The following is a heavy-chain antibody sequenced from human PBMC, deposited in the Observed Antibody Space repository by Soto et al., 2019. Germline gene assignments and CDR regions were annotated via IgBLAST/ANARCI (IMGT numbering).Heavy chain of an antibody. CDR2: IYHSGST. D-gene: IGHD3-10*01. J-gene: IGHJ6*02. CDR3: ASFYGSGSSYYYYGMDV. Sequence: QLQLQESGSGLVKPSQTLSLTCAVSGGSISSSGYSWSWIRQPPGKGLEWIGYIYHSGSTYYNPSLKSRVTISVDMSTDQFSLKLSSVTAADTAVYYCASFYGSGSSYYYYGMDVWGQGTTVTVSS. CDR1: GGSISSSGYS. V-gene: IGHV4-30-2*01.